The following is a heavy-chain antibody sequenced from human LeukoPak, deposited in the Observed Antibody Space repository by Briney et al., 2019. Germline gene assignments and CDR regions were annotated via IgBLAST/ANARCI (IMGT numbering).Heavy chain of an antibody. V-gene: IGHV3-53*01. Sequence: GGSLRLSCAASGFTVSNNYMSWVRQAPGKGLEWVSVIYSGGSTYYADSVKGRFTISSDNSKNTLYLQMNSLRAEDTAVYYCASRDYYDSSGYNDAFDIWGQGTMVTVSS. CDR3: ASRDYYDSSGYNDAFDI. J-gene: IGHJ3*02. CDR2: IYSGGST. CDR1: GFTVSNNY. D-gene: IGHD3-22*01.